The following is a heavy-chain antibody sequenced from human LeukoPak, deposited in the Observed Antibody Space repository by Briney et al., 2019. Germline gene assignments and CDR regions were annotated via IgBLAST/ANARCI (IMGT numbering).Heavy chain of an antibody. J-gene: IGHJ4*02. CDR3: ARGQGTVTTH. CDR1: GGSFSGYY. D-gene: IGHD4-17*01. V-gene: IGHV4-34*01. CDR2: INHSGGA. Sequence: PSETLSLTCAVSGGSFSGYYWTWIRQPPGKGLEWIGEINHSGGANYNPSLKSRVTISLDTSKNQFSLKLSSVTAADMALYYCARGQGTVTTHWGQGTLVTVSS.